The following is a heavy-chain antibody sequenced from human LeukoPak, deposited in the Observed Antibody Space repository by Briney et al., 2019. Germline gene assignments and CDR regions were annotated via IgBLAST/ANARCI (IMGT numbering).Heavy chain of an antibody. D-gene: IGHD3-3*01. CDR1: GYTFTSYD. J-gene: IGHJ6*02. CDR3: ARVPSTIFGVVTSYYYYYGMDV. V-gene: IGHV1-8*01. Sequence: ASVKVSCKASGYTFTSYDINWVRQATGQGLEWMGWMNPNSGNTGYAQKFQGRVTMTRNTSISTAYMELSSLRSEDTAVYYCARVPSTIFGVVTSYYYYYGMDVWGQGTTVTVSS. CDR2: MNPNSGNT.